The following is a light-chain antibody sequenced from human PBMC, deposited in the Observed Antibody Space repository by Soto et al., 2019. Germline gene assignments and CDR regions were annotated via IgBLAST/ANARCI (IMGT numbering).Light chain of an antibody. Sequence: SALTQPASVSGSPGQSITISCTGTTSDIGGYNFVSWYQQHPGKAPKLMIYDVSNRPSGVSDRFSGSKSGSTASLTISGLQAEDEADYYCSSYSSTTSYVFGAGTKLTVL. CDR2: DVS. J-gene: IGLJ1*01. CDR3: SSYSSTTSYV. CDR1: TSDIGGYNF. V-gene: IGLV2-14*01.